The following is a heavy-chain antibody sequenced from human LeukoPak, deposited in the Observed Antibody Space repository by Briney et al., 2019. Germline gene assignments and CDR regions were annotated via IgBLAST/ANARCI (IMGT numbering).Heavy chain of an antibody. CDR3: AKERDPYSGSYFGY. V-gene: IGHV3-23*01. CDR1: GFTFSSYA. D-gene: IGHD1-26*01. J-gene: IGHJ4*02. Sequence: GGSLRLSCAASGFTFSSYAVSWVRQAPGKGLEWVSAISGSGGSTYYADSVKGRFTISRDNSKNTLYLQMNSLRAEDTAVYFCAKERDPYSGSYFGYWGQGTLVTVSS. CDR2: ISGSGGST.